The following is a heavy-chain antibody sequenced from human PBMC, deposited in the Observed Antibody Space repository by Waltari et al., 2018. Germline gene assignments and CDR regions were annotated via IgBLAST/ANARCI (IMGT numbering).Heavy chain of an antibody. CDR1: GYTFTGYY. J-gene: IGHJ2*01. Sequence: QVQLVQSGAEVKKPGASVKVSCKASGYTFTGYYLHWGRQAPGQGLEWMGRINPNSGGTNYAQKFQGRVTMTRDTSISTAYMELSRLRSDDTAVYYCARERALGGYWYFDLWGRGTLVTVSS. D-gene: IGHD3-16*01. CDR2: INPNSGGT. V-gene: IGHV1-2*06. CDR3: ARERALGGYWYFDL.